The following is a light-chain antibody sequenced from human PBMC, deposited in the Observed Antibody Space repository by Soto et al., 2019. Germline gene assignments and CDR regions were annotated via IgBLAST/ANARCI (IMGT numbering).Light chain of an antibody. J-gene: IGLJ2*01. V-gene: IGLV1-36*01. CDR3: AAWDDSLNGLV. CDR2: YDD. CDR1: SSNIGNNA. Sequence: QSVLTQPPSVSEAPRQRVTISCSGSSSNIGNNAVNWYQQLPGKAPKLLIYYDDLLPSGVSDRFSGSKSGTSASLAISGLQSEDEADYYCAAWDDSLNGLVFGGGTKVTDL.